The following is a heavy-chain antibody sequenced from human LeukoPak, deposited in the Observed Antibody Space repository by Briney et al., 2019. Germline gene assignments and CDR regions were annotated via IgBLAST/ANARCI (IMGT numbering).Heavy chain of an antibody. CDR3: ARREYSGSYYGLSWFDP. CDR2: IHYSGST. D-gene: IGHD1-26*01. CDR1: GGSISSSGYY. V-gene: IGHV4-39*01. Sequence: SETLSLTCTVSGGSISSSGYYWGWIRQPPGKGLEWIASIHYSGSTYSNPSLKSRVTISVDTSKNQLSLKLSSLTAADTAVYYCARREYSGSYYGLSWFDPWGQGTLVTVSS. J-gene: IGHJ5*02.